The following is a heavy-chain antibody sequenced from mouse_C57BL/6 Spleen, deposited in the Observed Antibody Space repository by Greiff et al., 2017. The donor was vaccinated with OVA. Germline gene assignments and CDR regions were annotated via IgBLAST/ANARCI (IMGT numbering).Heavy chain of an antibody. CDR3: ARPLYGSSPYYAMDY. V-gene: IGHV2-2*01. J-gene: IGHJ4*01. CDR2: LWSGGST. Sequence: VQLQESGPGLVQPSQSLSITCTVSGFSLTSYGVHWVRQSPGKGLEWLGVLWSGGSTDYNAAFISRLSISKDNSKSQVFFKMNSLQADDTAIYYCARPLYGSSPYYAMDYWGQGTSVTVSS. CDR1: GFSLTSYG. D-gene: IGHD1-1*01.